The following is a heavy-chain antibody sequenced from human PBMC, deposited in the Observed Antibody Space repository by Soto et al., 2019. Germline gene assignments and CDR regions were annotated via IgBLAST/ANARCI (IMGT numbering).Heavy chain of an antibody. CDR3: ARDKIATVNPYYYYGMDV. D-gene: IGHD4-4*01. V-gene: IGHV1-69*13. Sequence: SVKVSCKASGGTFSSYAISWVRQAPGQGLEWMGGIIPIFGTANYAQKFQGRVAITADESTSTAYMELSSLRSEDTAVYYCARDKIATVNPYYYYGMDVWGQGTTVTVSS. CDR2: IIPIFGTA. J-gene: IGHJ6*02. CDR1: GGTFSSYA.